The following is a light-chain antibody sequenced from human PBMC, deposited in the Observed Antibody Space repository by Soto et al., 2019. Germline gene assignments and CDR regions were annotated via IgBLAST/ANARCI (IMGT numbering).Light chain of an antibody. CDR1: STDVGGYNY. J-gene: IGLJ1*01. V-gene: IGLV2-8*01. CDR2: EVN. CDR3: QSYDSSLDARYV. Sequence: QSVLTQPPSASGSPGQSVTISCTGTSTDVGGYNYVSWYQQYPGKAPKLMIYEVNKRPSGVPDRFSGSKSGNTASLTVSGLQAEDEGDYYCQSYDSSLDARYVFGTGTKVTVL.